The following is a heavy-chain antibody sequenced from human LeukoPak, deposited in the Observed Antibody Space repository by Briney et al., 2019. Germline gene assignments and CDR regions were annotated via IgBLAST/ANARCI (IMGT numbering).Heavy chain of an antibody. V-gene: IGHV6-1*01. CDR3: ARDSREVGRYYYGMDV. J-gene: IGHJ6*02. CDR1: GDSVSSNSAA. D-gene: IGHD1-14*01. CDR2: TYYRSKWYN. Sequence: SQTLSLTCAISGDSVSSNSAAWNWIRQSPSRGLEWLGRTYYRSKWYNDYAVSVKSRITINPDTSKNQFSLQLDSVTPEDTAVYYCARDSREVGRYYYGMDVWGQGTTVTVSS.